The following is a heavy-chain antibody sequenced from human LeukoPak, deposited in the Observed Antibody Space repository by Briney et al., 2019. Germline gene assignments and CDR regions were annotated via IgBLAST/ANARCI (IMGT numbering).Heavy chain of an antibody. CDR1: GGSISSYY. D-gene: IGHD6-13*01. Sequence: PSETLSLACTVSGGSISSYYWSWIRQPPGKGLEWIGYIYYSGSTNYNPSLKSRVTISVDTSKNQFSLKLSSVAAADTAVYYCARALPGIAAAGTQPGSNMGGNDLWGRGTLVTVSS. CDR3: ARALPGIAAAGTQPGSNMGGNDL. J-gene: IGHJ2*01. CDR2: IYYSGST. V-gene: IGHV4-59*08.